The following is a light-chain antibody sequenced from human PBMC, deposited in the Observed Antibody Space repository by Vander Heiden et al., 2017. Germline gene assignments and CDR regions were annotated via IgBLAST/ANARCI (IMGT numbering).Light chain of an antibody. CDR1: HSLLHSNGYNQ. V-gene: IGKV2-28*01. J-gene: IGKJ1*01. CDR2: LGP. Sequence: DLVMTQSPLSLPVTPGKPASISRTTSHSLLHSNGYNQLAWYLQKPGQSPHLLIYLGPNRAAGVPDRFSGSGSGTDFTLKISRGEAEDVGVYYGMQAIQTPWTFGQGTKVEIK. CDR3: MQAIQTPWT.